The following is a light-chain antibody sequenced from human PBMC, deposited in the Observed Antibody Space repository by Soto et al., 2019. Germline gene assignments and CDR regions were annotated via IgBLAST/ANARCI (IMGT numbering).Light chain of an antibody. V-gene: IGLV2-14*01. CDR3: SSYTSSSTLV. Sequence: QSALTQPASVSGSPGQSITISCTETSSDVGGYNYVSWYQQQPGKAPKLMIYEVSNRPSGVSNRFSGSKSGNTASLTISGLQAEDEADYYCSSYTSSSTLVFGTGTKLTVL. J-gene: IGLJ1*01. CDR1: SSDVGGYNY. CDR2: EVS.